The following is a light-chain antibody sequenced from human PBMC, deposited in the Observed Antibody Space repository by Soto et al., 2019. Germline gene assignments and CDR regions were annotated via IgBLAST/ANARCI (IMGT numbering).Light chain of an antibody. CDR2: DVT. CDR3: CSYAGSSTYV. V-gene: IGLV2-23*02. J-gene: IGLJ1*01. Sequence: QSVLTQPSSLSGSPGQSVTLSCTGTTRDVGSYDLVSWYQQHPGKAPKLIIYDVTKRPSGVSNRFSGSKSGNTASLTISGLQAEDEADYYCCSYAGSSTYVFGSGTKVTVL. CDR1: TRDVGSYDL.